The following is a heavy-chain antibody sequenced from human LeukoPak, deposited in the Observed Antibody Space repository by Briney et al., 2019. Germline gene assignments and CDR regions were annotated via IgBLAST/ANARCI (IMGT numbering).Heavy chain of an antibody. CDR1: GFNFSSYA. CDR2: IWYDGSNK. V-gene: IGHV3-33*08. Sequence: GGSLRLSCAASGFNFSSYAMHWVRQAPGKGLEWVAVIWYDGSNKYYADSVKGRFTISRDNSKNTLYLQMNSLRAEDTAVYYCAREQNRIAAAGLFDYWGQGTLVTVSS. CDR3: AREQNRIAAAGLFDY. J-gene: IGHJ4*02. D-gene: IGHD6-13*01.